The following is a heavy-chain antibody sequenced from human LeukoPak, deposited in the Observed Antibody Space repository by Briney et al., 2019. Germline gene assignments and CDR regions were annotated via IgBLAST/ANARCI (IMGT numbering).Heavy chain of an antibody. D-gene: IGHD3-10*01. CDR2: ISSSGCTI. Sequence: GGSLRLSCAASGFTFSLYYMSWIRQTPGKGLEWVSYISSSGCTIFYADSVKSRFTISRDNAKNSLYLQMNSQRAEDTAVYYCARDWGWSSDYWGQGTLVTVSS. CDR1: GFTFSLYY. CDR3: ARDWGWSSDY. J-gene: IGHJ4*02. V-gene: IGHV3-11*01.